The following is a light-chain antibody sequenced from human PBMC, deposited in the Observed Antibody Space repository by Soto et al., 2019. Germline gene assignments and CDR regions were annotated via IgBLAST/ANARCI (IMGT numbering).Light chain of an antibody. V-gene: IGLV2-11*01. CDR1: SSDVGGYNY. CDR3: CSYAGSLGV. Sequence: QSVLTQPRSVSGSPGQSVTISCPGTSSDVGGYNYVSWYQQHPGKAPKLMIYDVSKRPSGVPDRFSGSKSANTASLTISGLQAEDEADYYCCSYAGSLGVFGGGTKLTVL. CDR2: DVS. J-gene: IGLJ3*02.